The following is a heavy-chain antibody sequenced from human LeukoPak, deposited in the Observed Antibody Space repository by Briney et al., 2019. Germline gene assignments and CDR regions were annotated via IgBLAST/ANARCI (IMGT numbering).Heavy chain of an antibody. D-gene: IGHD3-22*01. J-gene: IGHJ4*02. CDR1: GYTFTSYY. V-gene: IGHV1-46*01. CDR3: ARGDDSSGYYSPHFDY. CDR2: INPSGGST. Sequence: ASVKVSCKASGYTFTSYYMHWVRQAPGQGLEWMGIINPSGGSTSYAQKFQGRGTMTRDMSTSTVYMELSSLRSEDTAVYYCARGDDSSGYYSPHFDYWGQGTLVTVSS.